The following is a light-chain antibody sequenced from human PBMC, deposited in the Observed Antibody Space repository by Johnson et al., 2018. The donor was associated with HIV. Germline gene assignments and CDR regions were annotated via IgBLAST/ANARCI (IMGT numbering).Light chain of an antibody. CDR1: SSNIGNNY. CDR3: GTWDSSLSAWV. Sequence: QSVLTQPPSVSAAPGQKVTISCSGSSSNIGNNYVSWYQQLPGTAPKLLIYDNNKRPSGIPDRFSGSKSGTSATLGITGLQTGDEAVYYCGTWDSSLSAWVFGTGTKVTVL. CDR2: DNN. V-gene: IGLV1-51*01. J-gene: IGLJ1*01.